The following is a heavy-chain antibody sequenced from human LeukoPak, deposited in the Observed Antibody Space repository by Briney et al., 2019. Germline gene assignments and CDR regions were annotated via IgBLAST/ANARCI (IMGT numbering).Heavy chain of an antibody. D-gene: IGHD6-13*01. J-gene: IGHJ4*02. CDR2: ISGSGGST. Sequence: GGSLRLSCAASGFPFSSYAMSWVRPAPGKGLEWVSAISGSGGSTYYADSVKGRFTISRDNSKNTLYLQMNSLRAEDTAVYYCARFPGIAAAGTNFDYWGQGTLVTVSS. CDR1: GFPFSSYA. V-gene: IGHV3-23*01. CDR3: ARFPGIAAAGTNFDY.